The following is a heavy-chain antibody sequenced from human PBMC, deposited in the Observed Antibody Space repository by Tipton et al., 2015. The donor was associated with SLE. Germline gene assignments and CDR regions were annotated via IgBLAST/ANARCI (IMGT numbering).Heavy chain of an antibody. D-gene: IGHD3-10*01. Sequence: GLVKPSETLSLTCTVSSGSISSSSYYWGWIRQPPGKGLEWIGSIYYSGSTYYNPSLKSRVTISVDTSKNQFSLKVTSVTAADTAVYYCARHAEMPPSGTAKRPSTRGAMIGAFDIWGQGTMVTVSS. V-gene: IGHV4-39*01. CDR1: SGSISSSSYY. J-gene: IGHJ3*02. CDR2: IYYSGST. CDR3: ARHAEMPPSGTAKRPSTRGAMIGAFDI.